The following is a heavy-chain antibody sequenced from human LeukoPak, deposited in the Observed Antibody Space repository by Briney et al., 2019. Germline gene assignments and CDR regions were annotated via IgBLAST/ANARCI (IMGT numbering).Heavy chain of an antibody. CDR1: GGSISSSSYY. CDR3: AREYYYDSSGYRSRAFDI. V-gene: IGHV4-39*07. Sequence: PSETLSLTCTVSGGSISSSSYYWGWIRQPPGKGLEWIGSIYYSGSTYYNPSLKSRVTISVDTSKNQFSLKLSSVTAADTAVYYCAREYYYDSSGYRSRAFDIWGQGTMVTVSS. J-gene: IGHJ3*02. CDR2: IYYSGST. D-gene: IGHD3-22*01.